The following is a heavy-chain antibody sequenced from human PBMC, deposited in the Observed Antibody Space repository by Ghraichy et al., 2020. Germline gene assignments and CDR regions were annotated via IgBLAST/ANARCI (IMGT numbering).Heavy chain of an antibody. CDR2: ISHSGST. J-gene: IGHJ5*02. CDR3: ARDGSGYCSSTTCNNWFDP. CDR1: GYSISSAYY. D-gene: IGHD2-2*03. V-gene: IGHV4-38-2*02. Sequence: SETLSLTCTVSGYSISSAYYWGWIRQPPGKGLEWIGSISHSGSTYYNSSLKSRVTISVDMSKNQFSLKLSSVTAADTAVYYCARDGSGYCSSTTCNNWFDPWGQGHRVTGSS.